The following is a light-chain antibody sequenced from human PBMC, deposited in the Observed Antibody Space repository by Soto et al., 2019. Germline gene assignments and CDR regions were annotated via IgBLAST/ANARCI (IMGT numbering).Light chain of an antibody. V-gene: IGKV3-20*01. Sequence: EIVLTQSPGTLSLSPGERATLSCRASQSVSSNYLAWYQHKPGQAPRLLIHGASSRATAIPDRFSGSGSGTDFTLTIRRLEPEDFAVYYCHQYGSSPFTFGPGTTVDIK. CDR2: GAS. CDR1: QSVSSNY. J-gene: IGKJ3*01. CDR3: HQYGSSPFT.